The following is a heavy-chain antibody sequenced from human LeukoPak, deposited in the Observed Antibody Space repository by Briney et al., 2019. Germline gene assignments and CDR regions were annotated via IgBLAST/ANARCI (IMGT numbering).Heavy chain of an antibody. CDR2: ISYDGSNK. Sequence: PGGFLRLSCAASGFTLSSYAMHWVRQAPGKGLEWVAVISYDGSNKYYADSVKGRFTISRDNSKNTLYLQMNSLRAEDTAVYYCARDSRNPEYGDYGYFQHWGQGTLVTVSS. V-gene: IGHV3-30-3*01. J-gene: IGHJ1*01. D-gene: IGHD4-17*01. CDR1: GFTLSSYA. CDR3: ARDSRNPEYGDYGYFQH.